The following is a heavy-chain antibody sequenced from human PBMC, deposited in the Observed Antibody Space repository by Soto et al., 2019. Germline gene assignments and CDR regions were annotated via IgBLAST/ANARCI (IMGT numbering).Heavy chain of an antibody. CDR2: IRSKANSYAT. Sequence: PGGSLRLSCAASGFTFSGSAMHWVRQAPGKGLEWVGRIRSKANSYATAYAASVKGRFTISRDDSKNTAYLQMNSLKTEDTAVYYCTRHYDFWSGPIDDAFDIWGQGTMVTVSS. J-gene: IGHJ3*02. CDR3: TRHYDFWSGPIDDAFDI. V-gene: IGHV3-73*01. CDR1: GFTFSGSA. D-gene: IGHD3-3*01.